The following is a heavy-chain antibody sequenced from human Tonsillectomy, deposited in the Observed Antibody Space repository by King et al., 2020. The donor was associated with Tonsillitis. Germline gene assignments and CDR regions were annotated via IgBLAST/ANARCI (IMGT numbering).Heavy chain of an antibody. CDR2: TSSDGTKK. CDR3: AREGNVTDLNTFDV. Sequence: VQLVESGGAVVQPGRSLRLSCAASRFTFSGYSMHWVRQAPDKGLEWVAFTSSDGTKKFYTDSVKGRFIISRDTSRNTLLLQMDSLRPEDTAVYYCAREGNVTDLNTFDVWGQGTTVTVSS. V-gene: IGHV3-30-3*01. CDR1: RFTFSGYS. D-gene: IGHD2-21*02. J-gene: IGHJ3*01.